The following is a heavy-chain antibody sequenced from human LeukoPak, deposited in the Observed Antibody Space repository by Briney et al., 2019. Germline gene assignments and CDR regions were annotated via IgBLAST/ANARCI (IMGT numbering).Heavy chain of an antibody. J-gene: IGHJ4*02. CDR1: GFTFSSYW. V-gene: IGHV3-7*01. D-gene: IGHD3-3*01. CDR3: ARDPYYDFWSGFLGDY. Sequence: GGSLRLSCAASGFTFSSYWMSWVRQAPGKGQEWVANIKQDGSEKYYVDSVKGRFTISRDNAKNSLYLQMNSLRAEDTAVYYCARDPYYDFWSGFLGDYWGQGTLVTVSS. CDR2: IKQDGSEK.